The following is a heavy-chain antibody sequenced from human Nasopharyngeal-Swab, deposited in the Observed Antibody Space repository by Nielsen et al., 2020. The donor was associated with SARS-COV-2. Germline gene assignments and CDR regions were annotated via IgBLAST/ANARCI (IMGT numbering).Heavy chain of an antibody. Sequence: SVKVSCKASGGTFSSFLFSWVRQAPGQGLEWMGNIIPIFATTDYAQRFQGRVTITADESTNTVYMELSSLRSEDTAVYFCARGSGDFLPGHDYWGQGTLVTVSS. J-gene: IGHJ4*02. CDR3: ARGSGDFLPGHDY. D-gene: IGHD2/OR15-2a*01. CDR1: GGTFSSFL. CDR2: IIPIFATT. V-gene: IGHV1-69*13.